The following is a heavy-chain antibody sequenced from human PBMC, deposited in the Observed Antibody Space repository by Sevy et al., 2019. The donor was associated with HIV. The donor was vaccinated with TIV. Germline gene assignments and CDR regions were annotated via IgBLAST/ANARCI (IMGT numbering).Heavy chain of an antibody. CDR1: GYSISSGYY. CDR2: MYHSGTS. J-gene: IGHJ4*02. V-gene: IGHV4-38-2*02. Sequence: SETLSLTCTVSGYSISSGYYWGWIRQSPGKGLEWLGSMYHSGTSYYKPSLKSRITMSVDTSKNQFSLKLSSVTAADTAVYYCARVDRRSSTSASLDYWGQGTLVTVSS. D-gene: IGHD6-6*01. CDR3: ARVDRRSSTSASLDY.